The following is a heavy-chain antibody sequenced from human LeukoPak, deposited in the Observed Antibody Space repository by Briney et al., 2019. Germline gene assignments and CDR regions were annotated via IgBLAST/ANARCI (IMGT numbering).Heavy chain of an antibody. CDR2: ISSSGSTI. D-gene: IGHD3-16*01. Sequence: KPGGSLRLSCAASGFTFSDYYMSWIRQAPGKGLEWVSYISSSGSTIYYADSVKGRFTISRDNAKNSLYLQMNSLRAEDTAVYYCAKDRNMITFGGVAAGHWGQGTMVTVSS. CDR1: GFTFSDYY. V-gene: IGHV3-11*01. J-gene: IGHJ3*01. CDR3: AKDRNMITFGGVAAGH.